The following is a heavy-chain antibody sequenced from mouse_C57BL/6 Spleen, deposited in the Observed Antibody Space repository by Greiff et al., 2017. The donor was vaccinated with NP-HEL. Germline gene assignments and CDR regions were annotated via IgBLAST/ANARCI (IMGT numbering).Heavy chain of an antibody. D-gene: IGHD2-2*01. V-gene: IGHV5-4*01. CDR3: ARVWLRGYFDY. Sequence: EVQVVESGGGLVKPGGSLKLSCAASGFTFSSYAMSWVRQTPEKRLEWVATISDGGSYTYYPDNVKGRFTISRDNAKNNLYLQMSHLKAEDTAMYYCARVWLRGYFDYWGQGTTLTVSS. CDR1: GFTFSSYA. J-gene: IGHJ2*01. CDR2: ISDGGSYT.